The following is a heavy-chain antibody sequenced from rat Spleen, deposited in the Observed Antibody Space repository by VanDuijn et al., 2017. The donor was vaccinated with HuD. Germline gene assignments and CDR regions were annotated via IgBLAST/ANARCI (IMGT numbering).Heavy chain of an antibody. CDR3: TRDRAYYGYNYVNWFAY. D-gene: IGHD1-9*01. Sequence: EVQLVESGGGLVQPGRSLKLSCVASGFTFNNYWMTWIRQAPGKGLEWVASITNTGGSTYYPDSVKGRFTISRDNAKSTLYLQMNSLRSEDTATYYCTRDRAYYGYNYVNWFAYWGQGTLVTVSS. CDR2: ITNTGGST. J-gene: IGHJ3*01. V-gene: IGHV5-31*01. CDR1: GFTFNNYW.